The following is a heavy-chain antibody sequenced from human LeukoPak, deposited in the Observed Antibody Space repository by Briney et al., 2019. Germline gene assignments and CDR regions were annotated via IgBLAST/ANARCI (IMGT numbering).Heavy chain of an antibody. D-gene: IGHD2-2*01. J-gene: IGHJ4*02. Sequence: SGTLSLTCAVYGGSFSSNYRDWIRQPQGKGMEWNGKINHCGSTNYNPSLKSRVTISVDTSKNQFSLKLSSGPAADTAVYGCATPMPSFLYTIDYWGQGTLVTVSS. CDR2: INHCGST. V-gene: IGHV4-34*01. CDR1: GGSFSSNY. CDR3: ATPMPSFLYTIDY.